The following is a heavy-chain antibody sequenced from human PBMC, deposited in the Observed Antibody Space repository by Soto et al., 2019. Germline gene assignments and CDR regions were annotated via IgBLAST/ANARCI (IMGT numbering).Heavy chain of an antibody. CDR2: ITGSGGST. D-gene: IGHD4-17*01. CDR1: GFTFSTYA. J-gene: IGHJ4*02. CDR3: ANDRYGDYGGIDY. V-gene: IGHV3-23*01. Sequence: EVQLLESGGGLVQPGGSLRLSCAASGFTFSTYAMIWVRQAPGKGLEWVSVITGSGGSTYYADSVKGRFTISRDTSKKPHVLQMNSLRAEDTAVYYCANDRYGDYGGIDYWGQGTMVTVSS.